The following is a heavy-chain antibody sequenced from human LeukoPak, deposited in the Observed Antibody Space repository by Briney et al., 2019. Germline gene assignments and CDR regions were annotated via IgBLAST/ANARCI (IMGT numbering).Heavy chain of an antibody. D-gene: IGHD3-22*01. V-gene: IGHV3-33*01. CDR2: IWYDGSNK. Sequence: GGSLRLSCAASGFTFSSYGMPWVRQAPGKGLEWVAVIWYDGSNKYYADSVKGRFTISRDNSKNTLYLQMNSLRAEDTAVYYCARDSQDSSGYGNAFDIWGQGTMVTVSS. J-gene: IGHJ3*02. CDR3: ARDSQDSSGYGNAFDI. CDR1: GFTFSSYG.